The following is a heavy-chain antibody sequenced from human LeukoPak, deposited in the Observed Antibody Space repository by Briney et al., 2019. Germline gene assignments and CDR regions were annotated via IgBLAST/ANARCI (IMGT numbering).Heavy chain of an antibody. V-gene: IGHV1-69*02. CDR1: GGTFSSYT. J-gene: IGHJ4*02. Sequence: SVKVSCKASGGTFSSYTISWVRQAPGQGLEWMGRIIPILGIANYAQKFQGRVTITADKSTSTAYMELSSLRSEDTAVYYCARARVMATIRPYFDYWGQGTLVIVSS. CDR3: ARARVMATIRPYFDY. CDR2: IIPILGIA. D-gene: IGHD5-24*01.